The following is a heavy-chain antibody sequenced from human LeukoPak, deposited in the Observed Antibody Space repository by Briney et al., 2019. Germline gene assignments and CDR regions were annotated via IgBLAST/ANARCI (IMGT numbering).Heavy chain of an antibody. Sequence: GASVKVSCRASGYTFTSYDINWVRQATGQGVEGMGWIDPNTGDSNYVQKFQGRVTMTRDTPISTAYMELSRLRSDDTAFYYCARIRYCGGISCYYIDYWGQGTLVTVSA. D-gene: IGHD2-2*01. V-gene: IGHV1-2*02. CDR3: ARIRYCGGISCYYIDY. CDR2: IDPNTGDS. CDR1: GYTFTSYD. J-gene: IGHJ4*02.